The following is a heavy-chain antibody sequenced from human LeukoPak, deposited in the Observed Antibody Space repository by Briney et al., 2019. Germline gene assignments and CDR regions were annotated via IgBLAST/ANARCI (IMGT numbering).Heavy chain of an antibody. D-gene: IGHD1-7*01. CDR3: AKSQLELLGHYYYGMDV. J-gene: IGHJ6*02. Sequence: PGGSLRLSCAASGFTFSSYGMHWVRQAPGKGLEWVAVISYDGSNKYYADSVKGRFTISRDNSKNTLYLQMNSLRAEDTAVYYCAKSQLELLGHYYYGMDVWGQGTTVTVYS. CDR1: GFTFSSYG. V-gene: IGHV3-30*18. CDR2: ISYDGSNK.